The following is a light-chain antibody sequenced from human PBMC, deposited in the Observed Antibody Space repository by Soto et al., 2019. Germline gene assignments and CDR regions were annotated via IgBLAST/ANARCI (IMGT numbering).Light chain of an antibody. J-gene: IGKJ1*01. CDR3: QQYYSTPKT. CDR1: QSLLYSSNNLNY. Sequence: DIVMTQSPDSLAVSLGVRATINCKSSQSLLYSSNNLNYLAWYQQKPGQPPKLLFYWASTRESGVPDRFSGSGSETDFTLTISSLQAEDVAVYYCQQYYSTPKTFGQGTRVEIK. CDR2: WAS. V-gene: IGKV4-1*01.